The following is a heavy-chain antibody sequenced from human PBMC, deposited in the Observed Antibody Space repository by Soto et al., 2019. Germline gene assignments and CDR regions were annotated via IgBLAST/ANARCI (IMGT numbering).Heavy chain of an antibody. CDR1: GGSISSSSYY. Sequence: SETLSLTCTVSGGSISSSSYYWGWIRQPPGKGLEWIGSIYYSGSTYYNPSLKSRVTISVDTSKNQFSLKLSSVTAADTAVYYRARGRYDFWSGYSGLDYWGQGTLVTVSS. CDR2: IYYSGST. V-gene: IGHV4-39*01. D-gene: IGHD3-3*01. CDR3: ARGRYDFWSGYSGLDY. J-gene: IGHJ4*02.